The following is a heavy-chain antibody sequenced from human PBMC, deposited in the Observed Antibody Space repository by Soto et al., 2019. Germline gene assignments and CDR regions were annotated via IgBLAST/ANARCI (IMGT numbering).Heavy chain of an antibody. V-gene: IGHV4-61*01. CDR2: IYYSGST. CDR1: GGSVSSGSYY. CDR3: ARVRAPYGSGSYSYFDY. J-gene: IGHJ4*02. Sequence: QVQLQESGPGLVKPSETLSLTCTVSGGSVSSGSYYWSWIRQPPGKGLEWIGYIYYSGSTNYNPSLKRPVTISVDTSKNQFSLKLSSVTAADTAVYYCARVRAPYGSGSYSYFDYWGQGTLVTVSS. D-gene: IGHD3-10*01.